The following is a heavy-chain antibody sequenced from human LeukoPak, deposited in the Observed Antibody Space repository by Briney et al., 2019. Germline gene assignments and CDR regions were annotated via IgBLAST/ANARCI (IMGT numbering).Heavy chain of an antibody. CDR2: FDPEDAET. V-gene: IGHV1-24*01. CDR1: GYTRTNIS. CDR3: ATAPRLSGWDFDY. Sequence: ASVKVSCKVSGYTRTNISMHWLRQAPGKGLEWMGGFDPEDAETIYAQNFQGRVTMTEDTSTDTAYMELRSLRSEDTAVYYCATAPRLSGWDFDYWGQGTLVTVSS. D-gene: IGHD6-19*01. J-gene: IGHJ4*02.